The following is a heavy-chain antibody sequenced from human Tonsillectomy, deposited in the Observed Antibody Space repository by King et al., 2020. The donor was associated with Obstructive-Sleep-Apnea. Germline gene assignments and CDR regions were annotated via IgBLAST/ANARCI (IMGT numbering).Heavy chain of an antibody. CDR2: ISSSSGTI. J-gene: IGHJ3*02. Sequence: VQLVESGGGLVQPGGSLRLSCAASGFTFSRYSMDWVRQAPGKGLEWVSYISSSSGTIYYADSVKGRFTISRENAKSSLYLQMNSLRAEDTAVYHCAGMTQTDAFDIWGQGTMVTVSS. CDR1: GFTFSRYS. CDR3: AGMTQTDAFDI. V-gene: IGHV3-48*04.